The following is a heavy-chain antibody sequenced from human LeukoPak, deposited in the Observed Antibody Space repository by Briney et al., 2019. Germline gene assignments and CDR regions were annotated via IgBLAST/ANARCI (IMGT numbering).Heavy chain of an antibody. V-gene: IGHV3-7*01. CDR2: IKQDGIEK. CDR3: ARHVGTYYDY. D-gene: IGHD1-26*01. CDR1: GFTFSDYW. Sequence: PGGSLRLSCTASGFTFSDYWMSWVRQAPGKGLEWVANIKQDGIEKYYVDSVKGGFTISRDNAKNSLYLQMNSLRAEETAVYYCARHVGTYYDYWGQGTLVTVSS. J-gene: IGHJ4*02.